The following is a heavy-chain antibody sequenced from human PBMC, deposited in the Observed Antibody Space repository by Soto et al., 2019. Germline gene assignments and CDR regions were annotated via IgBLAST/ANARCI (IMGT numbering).Heavy chain of an antibody. D-gene: IGHD3-3*01. V-gene: IGHV3-48*04. CDR3: ARAGRFLEWYDAFEI. J-gene: IGHJ3*02. Sequence: GGSLRLSCAASGFTFTNFAMSWVRQTPGKGLEWVSYISSSSSRTIYYVDSVKGRFTISRDNAKNSLYLQMNSLRAEDTAVYYCARAGRFLEWYDAFEIWGQGTMVTVSS. CDR2: ISSSSSRTI. CDR1: GFTFTNFA.